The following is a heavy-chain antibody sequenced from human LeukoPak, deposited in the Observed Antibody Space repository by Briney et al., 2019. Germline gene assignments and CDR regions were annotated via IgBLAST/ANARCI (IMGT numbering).Heavy chain of an antibody. Sequence: SETLSLTCTVSGGSISSYYWSWIRQPAGKGLEWIGRIYTSGSTNYNPSLKSRVTMSVDTSKNQFSLKLSSVTAADTAVYYCARGVRSSYLTSEYYFDYWGQGTLVTVSS. V-gene: IGHV4-4*07. CDR3: ARGVRSSYLTSEYYFDY. J-gene: IGHJ4*02. D-gene: IGHD6-6*01. CDR1: GGSISSYY. CDR2: IYTSGST.